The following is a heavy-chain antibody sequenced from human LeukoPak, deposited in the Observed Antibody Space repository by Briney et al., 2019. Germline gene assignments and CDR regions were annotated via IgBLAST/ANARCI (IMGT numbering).Heavy chain of an antibody. V-gene: IGHV1-46*01. D-gene: IGHD6-13*01. CDR3: ATLSSSSWLFDP. CDR1: GYTFTNNY. J-gene: IGHJ5*02. Sequence: ASVKVSCKTSGYTFTNNYLHWVRQAPGQGLEWMGVINPSGGSTSYAQKFQGRVTMTSDTSTTTVYMELSSLRSEDTAVYYCATLSSSSWLFDPWGQGTLVTVSS. CDR2: INPSGGST.